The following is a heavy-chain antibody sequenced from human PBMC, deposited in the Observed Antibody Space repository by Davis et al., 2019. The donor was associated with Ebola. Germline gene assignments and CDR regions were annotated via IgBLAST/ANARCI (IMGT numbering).Heavy chain of an antibody. CDR3: ASRAYCAGDCYSGFDY. CDR2: IYHNGNT. D-gene: IGHD2-21*02. Sequence: PSETLSLTCTVSNYSISSGYYWGWIRQPPGKGLDWIGSIYHNGNTFYNPSLKSRVTISLDTSKNQFSLKLSSVTAADTAMYYCASRAYCAGDCYSGFDYWGQGTLVTVSS. J-gene: IGHJ4*02. V-gene: IGHV4-38-2*02. CDR1: NYSISSGYY.